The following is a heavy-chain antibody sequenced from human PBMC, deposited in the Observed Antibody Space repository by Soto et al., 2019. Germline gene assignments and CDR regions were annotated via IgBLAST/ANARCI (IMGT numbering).Heavy chain of an antibody. Sequence: QVQLVQSGAEVKKPGASVKVSCKASGYTFTSYGISWVRQAPGQGLEWMGGISAYNGNTNYAQKLQGRVTMTTDTSPSTAYMELRSLRSDDTAVYYCARDLGGLSPSGIAAAIHYWGQGTLVTVSS. CDR1: GYTFTSYG. D-gene: IGHD6-13*01. J-gene: IGHJ4*02. CDR3: ARDLGGLSPSGIAAAIHY. V-gene: IGHV1-18*01. CDR2: ISAYNGNT.